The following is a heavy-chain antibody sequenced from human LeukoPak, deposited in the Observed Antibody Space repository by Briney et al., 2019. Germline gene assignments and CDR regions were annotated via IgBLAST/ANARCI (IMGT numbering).Heavy chain of an antibody. V-gene: IGHV4-61*02. J-gene: IGHJ4*02. CDR1: GGSISSGSYY. D-gene: IGHD3-10*01. CDR3: AKGGSLLWFGELL. CDR2: IYTSGST. Sequence: SETLSLTCTVSGGSISSGSYYWSWIRQPAGKGLEWIGRIYTSGSTNYNPSLKSRVTISVDTSKNQFSLKLSSVTAADTAVYYCAKGGSLLWFGELLWGQGTLVTVSS.